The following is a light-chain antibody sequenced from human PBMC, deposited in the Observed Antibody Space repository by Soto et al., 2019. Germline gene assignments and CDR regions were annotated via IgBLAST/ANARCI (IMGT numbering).Light chain of an antibody. CDR1: QNIGSR. J-gene: IGKJ4*01. CDR3: QQCDTPFT. V-gene: IGKV1-5*01. CDR2: DAS. Sequence: DIQMTQSPSTLSASVGDRVAITCRASQNIGSRLAWYQQKPDEAPKLLIYDASSLESGVPLRFGGSGSGTDFNLIISSLQPDDFATYYCQQCDTPFTFGGGTKVEIK.